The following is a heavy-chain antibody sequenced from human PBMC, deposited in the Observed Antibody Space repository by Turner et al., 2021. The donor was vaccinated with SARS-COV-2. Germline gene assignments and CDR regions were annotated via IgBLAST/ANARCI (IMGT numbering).Heavy chain of an antibody. Sequence: QVQLVESGGGVVQPGRSLRLSCAASGFTFSGYGMHWVRPAPGKGLEWVAVIWYDGSNKYYADSVKGRFTISRDNSKNTLYLQMSSLRAEDTAVYYCAREGDCSTTGCQAFDYWGQGTLVTVSS. V-gene: IGHV3-33*01. J-gene: IGHJ4*02. CDR3: AREGDCSTTGCQAFDY. D-gene: IGHD2-2*01. CDR2: IWYDGSNK. CDR1: GFTFSGYG.